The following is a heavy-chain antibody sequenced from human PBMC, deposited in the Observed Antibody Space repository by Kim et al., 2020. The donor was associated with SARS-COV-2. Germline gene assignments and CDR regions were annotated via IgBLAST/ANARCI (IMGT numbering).Heavy chain of an antibody. V-gene: IGHV3-53*01. D-gene: IGHD4-17*01. Sequence: SADSVKGRFTISRDNSKNTLYLQMNSLRAEDTAVYYCARSYGEVPRGFDYWGQGTLVTVSS. J-gene: IGHJ4*02. CDR3: ARSYGEVPRGFDY.